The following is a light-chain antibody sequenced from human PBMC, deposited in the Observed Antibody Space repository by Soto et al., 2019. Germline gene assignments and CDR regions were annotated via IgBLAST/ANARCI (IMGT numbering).Light chain of an antibody. CDR3: QSYDSSNHVV. V-gene: IGLV6-57*02. J-gene: IGLJ2*01. Sequence: NFMLTQPHSVSASPGKTVTISCTGSGGSISSNYVQWCQQRPGSAPTTVIYEDNQRPSGVPDRFSGSIDTSSNSASLTISGLKTEDEADYYCQSYDSSNHVVFGGGTKLTVL. CDR2: EDN. CDR1: GGSISSNY.